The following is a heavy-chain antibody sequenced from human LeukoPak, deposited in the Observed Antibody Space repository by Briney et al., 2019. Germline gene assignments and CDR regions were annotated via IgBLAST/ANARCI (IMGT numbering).Heavy chain of an antibody. Sequence: SETLSLTCAVYGGSFSGYYWSWIRQPPGKGLEWIGEINHSGSTNYNPSLKSRVTISVDTSKNQFSLKLSSVTAADTAVYYCARKPYYYDSSGYLGGDYWGQGTLVTVSS. J-gene: IGHJ4*02. V-gene: IGHV4-34*01. CDR1: GGSFSGYY. CDR3: ARKPYYYDSSGYLGGDY. CDR2: INHSGST. D-gene: IGHD3-22*01.